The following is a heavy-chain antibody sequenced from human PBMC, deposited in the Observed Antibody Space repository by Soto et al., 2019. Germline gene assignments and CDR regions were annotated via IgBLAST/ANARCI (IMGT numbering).Heavy chain of an antibody. D-gene: IGHD1-1*01. J-gene: IGHJ4*02. CDR3: ARSGDNFNVLDY. CDR2: ISYDGSNK. Sequence: GGSLRLSCAASGFTFSSYAMHWVRQAPGKGLEWVAVISYDGSNKYYADSVKGRFTISRDNSKNTLYLQMNSLRAEDTAVYYCARSGDNFNVLDYWGQGTPVTVSS. CDR1: GFTFSSYA. V-gene: IGHV3-30-3*01.